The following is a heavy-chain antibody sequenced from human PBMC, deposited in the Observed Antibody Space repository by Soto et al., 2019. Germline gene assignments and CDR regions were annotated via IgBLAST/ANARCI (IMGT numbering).Heavy chain of an antibody. Sequence: EVQMVESGEGLVQPGGSLRLSCLASEFPFNTDWMNWVRQAPGRGLEWVAHITEDGSEKNYVDAVKGRFTVSRDNAKNSLYLQRNSLRGEDAAVYLCARDWGTPGSGSAVGYYYIYGMDVWGAGTTVTVSS. D-gene: IGHD3-22*01. CDR3: ARDWGTPGSGSAVGYYYIYGMDV. V-gene: IGHV3-7*05. CDR2: ITEDGSEK. CDR1: EFPFNTDW. J-gene: IGHJ6*04.